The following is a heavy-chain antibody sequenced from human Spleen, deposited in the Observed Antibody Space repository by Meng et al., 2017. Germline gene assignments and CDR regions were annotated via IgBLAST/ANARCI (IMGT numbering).Heavy chain of an antibody. J-gene: IGHJ1*01. D-gene: IGHD3-10*01. CDR3: LRGSGGSV. V-gene: IGHV4-4*02. CDR2: VSHSEPT. Sequence: QLQLQESGPGLVKPSGTLSLSCAVSGGSSSSNNWWTWVRQPPGKGLEWIGEVSHSEPTRYNPSLKSRVTLSLDNSKNQFSLMLSSVTAADTAVYYCLRGSGGSVWGQGTLVTVSS. CDR1: GGSSSSNNW.